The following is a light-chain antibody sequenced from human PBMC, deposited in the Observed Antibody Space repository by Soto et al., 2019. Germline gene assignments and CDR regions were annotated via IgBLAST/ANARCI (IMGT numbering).Light chain of an antibody. V-gene: IGLV2-14*01. Sequence: QAVVTQPASVSGSPGQSITISCTGTSSDVGAYNYVSWYQQHPGKAPKLMIFDVSNRPSGVSNRFSGSKSGNTASLTISGLQAEDEADYYCSSYTTATTRVFGGGTKVTVL. J-gene: IGLJ3*02. CDR2: DVS. CDR3: SSYTTATTRV. CDR1: SSDVGAYNY.